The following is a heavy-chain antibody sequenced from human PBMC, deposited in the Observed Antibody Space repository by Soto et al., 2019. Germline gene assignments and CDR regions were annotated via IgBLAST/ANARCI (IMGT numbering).Heavy chain of an antibody. J-gene: IGHJ4*02. V-gene: IGHV4-4*02. CDR3: ATLPPRIVVVVLPIPT. Sequence: QVQLQESGPRLVKPSGTLSLTCAVSGASISSTNWWTWVRQPPGKGLEWIGEIYHTGSTKYNPSLKRRVTISLDKSNHQFPLNLSSVTAAYTAVYYCATLPPRIVVVVLPIPTWGQGTLVTVSS. D-gene: IGHD2-15*01. CDR1: GASISSTNW. CDR2: IYHTGST.